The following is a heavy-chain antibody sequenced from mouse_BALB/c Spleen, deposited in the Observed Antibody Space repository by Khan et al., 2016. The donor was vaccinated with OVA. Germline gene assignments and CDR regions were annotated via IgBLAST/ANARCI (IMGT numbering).Heavy chain of an antibody. J-gene: IGHJ2*01. D-gene: IGHD2-5*01. CDR2: ISSGGSYT. V-gene: IGHV5-6*01. Sequence: EVELVESGGDLVKPVGSLKLSCAASGFTFSSFGMSWIRQTPDKRLEWVATISSGGSYTYYPDSVKGRFTISRDNAKNTLYLQMSSLKSEDTAMYYCARKYSNSFFEYWGQGTTLTVSS. CDR3: ARKYSNSFFEY. CDR1: GFTFSSFG.